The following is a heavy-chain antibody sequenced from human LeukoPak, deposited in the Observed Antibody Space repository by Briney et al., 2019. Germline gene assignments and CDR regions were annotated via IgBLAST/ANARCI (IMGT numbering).Heavy chain of an antibody. CDR1: GGTFSSYA. V-gene: IGHV1-69*05. J-gene: IGHJ4*02. Sequence: SVKVSCKASGGTFSSYAISWVRQAPGQGLEWMGGIIPIFGTANYAQRFQGRVTITTDESTSTSYMELSSLRSEDTVVYYCARVVAVAGTDWGQGTLVTVSS. CDR3: ARVVAVAGTD. D-gene: IGHD6-19*01. CDR2: IIPIFGTA.